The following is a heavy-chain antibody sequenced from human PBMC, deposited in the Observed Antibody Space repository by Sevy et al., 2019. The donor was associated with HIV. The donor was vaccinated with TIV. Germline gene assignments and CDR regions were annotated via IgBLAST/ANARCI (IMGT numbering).Heavy chain of an antibody. Sequence: WGSLRLSCAASGFTFSNYGMHWVRQAPGKGLEWVALIRFDASTKYYKDSVKGRFTVSRDNAKNILYLQMNSLRPEDTAVYYCAKDLTGRYTSSSGDFDYWGQGTLVTVSS. D-gene: IGHD6-6*01. CDR1: GFTFSNYG. CDR3: AKDLTGRYTSSSGDFDY. CDR2: IRFDASTK. J-gene: IGHJ4*02. V-gene: IGHV3-30*02.